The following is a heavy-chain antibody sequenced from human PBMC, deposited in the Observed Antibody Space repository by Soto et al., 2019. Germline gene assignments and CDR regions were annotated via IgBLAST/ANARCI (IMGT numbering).Heavy chain of an antibody. CDR1: GGSISSYY. D-gene: IGHD3-10*01. V-gene: IGHV4-59*08. CDR2: IYYSGST. Sequence: PSETLSLTCTVSGGSISSYYWSWIRQPLGKGLEWIGYIYYSGSTNYNPSLKSRVTISVDTSKNQFSLKLSSVTAADTAVYYCARQGLAHYYGSGSYPFRYYYYYYMDVWGKGTTVTVSS. CDR3: ARQGLAHYYGSGSYPFRYYYYYYMDV. J-gene: IGHJ6*03.